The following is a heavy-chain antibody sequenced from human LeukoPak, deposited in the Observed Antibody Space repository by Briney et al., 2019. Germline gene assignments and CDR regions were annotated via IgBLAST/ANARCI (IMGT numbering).Heavy chain of an antibody. V-gene: IGHV4-30-2*01. CDR3: ARGSDYTWGG. D-gene: IGHD3-10*01. J-gene: IGHJ4*01. CDR1: GGSISSGGYS. CDR2: VHHTGRT. Sequence: SSETLSLTCAVSGGSISSGGYSWSWVRQPPGKEFEWIAEVHHTGRTTYSPSFARRVAISADTSKNQVSLIVTSVTAADTAVYYCARGSDYTWGGWGQGTLVTVSS.